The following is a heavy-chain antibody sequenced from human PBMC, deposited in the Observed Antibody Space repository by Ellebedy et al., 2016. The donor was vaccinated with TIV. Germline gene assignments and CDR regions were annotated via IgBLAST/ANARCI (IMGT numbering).Heavy chain of an antibody. J-gene: IGHJ4*02. V-gene: IGHV4-34*10. Sequence: SETLSLXCTVHGGSFLGYYWSWIRQSPGKGLQWIGEINPSGGTNYTTSLKSRLTMSIDTSKRQISLNLKSATAADTAVYYCARGTYDALTYTTETLDCWGQGTLVTVSS. CDR2: INPSGGT. D-gene: IGHD3-9*01. CDR1: GGSFLGYY. CDR3: ARGTYDALTYTTETLDC.